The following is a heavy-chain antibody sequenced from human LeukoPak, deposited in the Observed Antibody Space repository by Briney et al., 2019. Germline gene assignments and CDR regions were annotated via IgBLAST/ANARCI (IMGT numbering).Heavy chain of an antibody. CDR1: GFSFSSST. CDR3: ARDSYYAFDI. V-gene: IGHV3-48*04. J-gene: IGHJ3*02. D-gene: IGHD2-8*01. CDR2: ISAASGSI. Sequence: PGGSLRLSCTASGFSFSSSTMTWVRQAPGRGLEWVSYISAASGSIFYADSVKGRFIISRDNARNSLSLQMSSLRAEDTAVYYCARDSYYAFDIWGQGTMVTVSS.